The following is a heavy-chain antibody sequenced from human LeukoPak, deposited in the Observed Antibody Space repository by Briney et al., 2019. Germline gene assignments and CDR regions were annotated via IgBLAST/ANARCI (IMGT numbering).Heavy chain of an antibody. D-gene: IGHD2-8*01. Sequence: GGSLRLSCAASGFTFSSYAMHWVRQAPGKGLEWVAVISYDGSNKYYADSVKGRFTISRDNSKNTLYLQMNSLRAEDTAVYYCARDPLFRVLRVYYFDYWDQRTLVTVSS. CDR1: GFTFSSYA. V-gene: IGHV3-30*01. CDR2: ISYDGSNK. CDR3: ARDPLFRVLRVYYFDY. J-gene: IGHJ4*02.